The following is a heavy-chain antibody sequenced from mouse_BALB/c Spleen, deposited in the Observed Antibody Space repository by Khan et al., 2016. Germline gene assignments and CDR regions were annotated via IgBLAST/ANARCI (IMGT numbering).Heavy chain of an antibody. CDR3: ASYDGYYFDY. D-gene: IGHD2-3*01. Sequence: EVQLLESGPSLVKPSQTLSLTCSVTGDSITSGYWNWIRKFPGNKLEYMGYISYSGSHYYNTSHKSRLYNTRDKSKTQLYLQLNTVTTEDKATSYCASYDGYYFDYWGQGTTLTVSS. J-gene: IGHJ2*01. CDR1: GDSITSGY. CDR2: ISYSGSH. V-gene: IGHV3-8*02.